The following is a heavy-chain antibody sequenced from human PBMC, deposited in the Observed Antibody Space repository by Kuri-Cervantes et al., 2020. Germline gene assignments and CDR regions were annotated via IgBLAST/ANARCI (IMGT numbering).Heavy chain of an antibody. D-gene: IGHD1-1*01. CDR1: GYTFTSYA. CDR3: ARDHLNDESTFDI. J-gene: IGHJ3*02. Sequence: ASVKVSCKASGYTFTSYAMSWVRQAPGQGLEWMGWISTNTGNPLYAQGFTGRFVFSLDTSVSTAYLQISSLKAEDTAIYYCARDHLNDESTFDIWGQGTMVTVSS. CDR2: ISTNTGNP. V-gene: IGHV7-4-1*02.